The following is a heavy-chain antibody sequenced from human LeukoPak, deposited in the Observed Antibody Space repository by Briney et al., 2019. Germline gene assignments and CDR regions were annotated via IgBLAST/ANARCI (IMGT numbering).Heavy chain of an antibody. V-gene: IGHV4-34*01. J-gene: IGHJ4*02. CDR2: INHSGST. CDR3: ARENYGSGSYYLPIFDY. Sequence: SETLSLTCAVYGGSFSGYYWSWIRQPPGKGLEWIGEINHSGSTNYNPSLKSRVTISVDTSKNQFSLKLSSVTAADTAVYYCARENYGSGSYYLPIFDYWGQGTLVTVSS. CDR1: GGSFSGYY. D-gene: IGHD3-10*01.